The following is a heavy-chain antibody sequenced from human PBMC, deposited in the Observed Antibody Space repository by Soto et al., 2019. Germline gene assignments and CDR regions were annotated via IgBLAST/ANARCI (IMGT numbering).Heavy chain of an antibody. CDR1: GYTFTSYA. J-gene: IGHJ6*02. CDR2: INTNTGSP. D-gene: IGHD2-15*01. V-gene: IGHV7-4-1*01. Sequence: ASVKVSCKASGYTFTSYAMNWVRQAPGQGLEWMGWINTNTGSPTYAQGFTGRFVFSLDTSVSTAYLQICSLKAEDTAVYYCAREGSLTYYYYGMDVWGQGTTVTVSS. CDR3: AREGSLTYYYYGMDV.